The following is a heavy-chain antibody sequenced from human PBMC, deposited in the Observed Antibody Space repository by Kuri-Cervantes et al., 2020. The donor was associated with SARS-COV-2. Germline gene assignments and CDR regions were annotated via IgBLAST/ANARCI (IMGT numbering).Heavy chain of an antibody. J-gene: IGHJ3*01. D-gene: IGHD3-22*01. CDR3: VRFRYSDNDRHASDV. Sequence: ASVKVSCKASGYTFTDYYVHWVRQAPGQGLEWMGWINTRSGGTKYAQKFQGRVSMTRDTSISTAYMELIRLTSDDTAVYYCVRFRYSDNDRHASDVWGRGTMVTVSS. CDR2: INTRSGGT. V-gene: IGHV1-2*02. CDR1: GYTFTDYY.